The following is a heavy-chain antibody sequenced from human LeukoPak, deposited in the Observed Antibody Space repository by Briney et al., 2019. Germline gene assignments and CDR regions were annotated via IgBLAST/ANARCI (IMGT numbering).Heavy chain of an antibody. CDR1: GFTFSSYA. J-gene: IGHJ4*02. V-gene: IGHV3-30*04. Sequence: PGRSLRLSCAASGFTFSSYAMHWVRQAPGKGLEGVAVISYDGSNKYYADSVKGRFTISRDNSKNTLYLQMNSLRAEDTAVYYCARDKYGDFFTFFDYWGQGTLVTVSS. CDR2: ISYDGSNK. D-gene: IGHD4-17*01. CDR3: ARDKYGDFFTFFDY.